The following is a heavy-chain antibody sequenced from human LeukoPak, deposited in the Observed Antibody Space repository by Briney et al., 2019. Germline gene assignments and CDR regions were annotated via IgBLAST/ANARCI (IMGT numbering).Heavy chain of an antibody. CDR3: ARGQTVGATALDY. CDR1: GGSFSGYY. D-gene: IGHD1-26*01. Sequence: SETLSLTCAVYGGSFSGYYWSWIRQPPGKGLEWIGEINHSGSTNYNPSLKSRVTMSLDTSTNQFSLRLSSVTAADTAVYYCARGQTVGATALDYWGQGILVTASS. J-gene: IGHJ4*02. V-gene: IGHV4-34*01. CDR2: INHSGST.